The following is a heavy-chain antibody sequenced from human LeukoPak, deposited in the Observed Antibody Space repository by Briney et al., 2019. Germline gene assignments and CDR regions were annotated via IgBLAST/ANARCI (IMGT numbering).Heavy chain of an antibody. V-gene: IGHV1-69*13. Sequence: SVKVSCKASGGTFSSYAISWVRQAPGQGLEWMGGIIPIFGTANYAQKFQGRVTITADESTSTAYMELSSLRSEDTAVYYCARESTMVRGVGYYYYYMDVWGKGTTVTVSS. D-gene: IGHD3-10*01. J-gene: IGHJ6*03. CDR1: GGTFSSYA. CDR3: ARESTMVRGVGYYYYYMDV. CDR2: IIPIFGTA.